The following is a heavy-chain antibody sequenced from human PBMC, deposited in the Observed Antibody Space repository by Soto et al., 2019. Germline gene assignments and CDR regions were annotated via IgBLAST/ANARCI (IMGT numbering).Heavy chain of an antibody. V-gene: IGHV2-5*02. CDR3: AHQRVGYDSNGYPESRSLDY. Sequence: QITLKESGPTLVKPTQTLTPTGTFSGFSLSTSAVGVGWIPQPPEKALEWLALIYWDDDKRYSPSLKSRLSITKDTSKNQVVLTMTNMDPVDTATYYCAHQRVGYDSNGYPESRSLDYWGQGTLVTVSS. CDR2: IYWDDDK. J-gene: IGHJ4*02. D-gene: IGHD3-22*01. CDR1: GFSLSTSAVG.